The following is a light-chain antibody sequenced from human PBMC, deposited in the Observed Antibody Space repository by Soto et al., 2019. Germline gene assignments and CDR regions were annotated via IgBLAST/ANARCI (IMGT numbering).Light chain of an antibody. CDR3: QQYSQWPLT. J-gene: IGKJ4*01. CDR2: GAS. Sequence: EIVMTQSPDTLSVSPGERATLSCRSSEGVTNNLAWYQRKPGQAPRLFIYGASTRATDVPDRFSGRGSGTEFTLTISSPQPEDSAVYYCQQYSQWPLTFGGGTKVEI. CDR1: EGVTNN. V-gene: IGKV3-15*01.